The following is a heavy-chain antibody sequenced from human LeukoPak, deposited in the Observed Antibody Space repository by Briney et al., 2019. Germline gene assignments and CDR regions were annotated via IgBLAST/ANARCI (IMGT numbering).Heavy chain of an antibody. CDR2: INPSGGST. CDR1: GYTFTSYY. V-gene: IGHV1-46*01. Sequence: ASVKVSCKASGYTFTSYYMHWVRQAPGQGLEWMGIINPSGGSTSYAQKFQGRVTMTRDTSTSTVYMELSSLRSEDPAVYYCARVWSSGVGDLWGQGTLVTVSS. J-gene: IGHJ5*02. CDR3: ARVWSSGVGDL. D-gene: IGHD1-26*01.